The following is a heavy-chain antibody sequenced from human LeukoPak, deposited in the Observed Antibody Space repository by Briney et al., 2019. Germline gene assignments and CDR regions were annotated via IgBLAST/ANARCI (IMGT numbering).Heavy chain of an antibody. CDR2: IYYTGST. V-gene: IGHV4-39*06. J-gene: IGHJ6*03. CDR3: ARGKSKTIFGVVTPSMDV. D-gene: IGHD3-3*01. Sequence: SETLSLTCTVSGGSINNANYYWGWIRQPPGKGLEWIGSIYYTGSTFYNPSLKSRVTISVDTSENQFTLNLNSVTAADTAVYYCARGKSKTIFGVVTPSMDVWGKGTTVTVSS. CDR1: GGSINNANYY.